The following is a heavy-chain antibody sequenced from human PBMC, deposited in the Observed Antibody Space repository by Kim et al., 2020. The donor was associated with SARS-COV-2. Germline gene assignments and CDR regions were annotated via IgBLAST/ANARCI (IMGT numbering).Heavy chain of an antibody. V-gene: IGHV3-23*01. CDR3: AKRVEYFDWLLAYDY. J-gene: IGHJ4*02. CDR1: GFTFSSYA. D-gene: IGHD3-9*01. Sequence: GGSLRLSCAASGFTFSSYAMSWVRQAPGKGLEWVSAISGSGGSTYYADSVKGRFTISRDNSKNTLYLQMNSLRAEDTAVYYCAKRVEYFDWLLAYDYWGQGTLVTVSS. CDR2: ISGSGGST.